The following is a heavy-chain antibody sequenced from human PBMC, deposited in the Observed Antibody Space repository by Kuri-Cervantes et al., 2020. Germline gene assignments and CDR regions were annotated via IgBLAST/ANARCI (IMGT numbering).Heavy chain of an antibody. J-gene: IGHJ6*02. Sequence: SETLSLTCTVSGGSISSYYWSWIRQPPGKGLEWIGEIYHSGSTNYNPSLKSRVTISVDTSKNQFSLKLSSVTAADTAVYYCARGLHYDFWSGYYTPYGMDVWGQGTTVTVSS. CDR1: GGSISSYY. CDR3: ARGLHYDFWSGYYTPYGMDV. V-gene: IGHV4-59*01. D-gene: IGHD3-3*01. CDR2: IYHSGST.